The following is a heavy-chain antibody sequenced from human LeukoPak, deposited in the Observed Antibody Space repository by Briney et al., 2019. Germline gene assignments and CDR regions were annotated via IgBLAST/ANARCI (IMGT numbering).Heavy chain of an antibody. CDR2: ICYSGST. J-gene: IGHJ3*02. CDR1: GGSISSGSYY. Sequence: SETLSLTSTVSGGSISSGSYYWSSLRQHPGKGREWIVYICYSGSTYYNPSLKSRVTISVDTSKKQFSLKLSSVTAADTAVYYCARNCIVTPDHAFDIWGQGKRVTVS. CDR3: ARNCIVTPDHAFDI. V-gene: IGHV4-31*02. D-gene: IGHD1-26*01.